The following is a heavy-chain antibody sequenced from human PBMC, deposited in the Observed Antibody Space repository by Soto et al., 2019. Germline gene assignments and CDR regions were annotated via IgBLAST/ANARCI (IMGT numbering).Heavy chain of an antibody. D-gene: IGHD2-2*01. J-gene: IGHJ6*02. CDR1: GGTFGSYA. CDR3: AREAPYCTSATCPKFYDMDV. V-gene: IGHV1-69*01. Sequence: QVQLVQSGAEVKKPGSSVKVSCKASGGTFGSYAITWVRRAPGQGLEWLGGIIPILNSPAYAQKFKARVVITADEITNTAYMVLNSLRFDDTALYYCAREAPYCTSATCPKFYDMDVWGQGTTVTVAS. CDR2: IIPILNSP.